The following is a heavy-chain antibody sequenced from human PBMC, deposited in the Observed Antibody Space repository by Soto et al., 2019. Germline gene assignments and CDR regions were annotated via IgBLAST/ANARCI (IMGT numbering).Heavy chain of an antibody. CDR3: ARDKIASHFDY. V-gene: IGHV3-30-3*01. CDR1: GFTFSSYA. Sequence: QVQLVESGGGVVQPGRSLRLSCAASGFTFSSYAMHWVRQAPGKGLEWVAVISYDGSNKYYADSVKGRFTIYRDNSKNTLYLQMNSLRAEDTAVYYCARDKIASHFDYWGQGTLVTVSS. CDR2: ISYDGSNK. D-gene: IGHD3-22*01. J-gene: IGHJ4*02.